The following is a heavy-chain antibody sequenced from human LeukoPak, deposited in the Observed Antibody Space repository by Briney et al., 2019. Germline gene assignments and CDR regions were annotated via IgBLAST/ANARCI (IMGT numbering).Heavy chain of an antibody. CDR1: GFNFDEYG. D-gene: IGHD2-21*02. V-gene: IGHV3-20*01. CDR3: ARDSDSYYFDPPLSFHI. CDR2: INWSGGST. Sequence: GGSLRLSCAASGFNFDEYGLSWVRQVPGKGLEWVSGINWSGGSTGYADSVKGRFTISRDNAKKSLYLQMNSLKTEDSALYHCARDSDSYYFDPPLSFHIWGQGTMVTVSS. J-gene: IGHJ3*02.